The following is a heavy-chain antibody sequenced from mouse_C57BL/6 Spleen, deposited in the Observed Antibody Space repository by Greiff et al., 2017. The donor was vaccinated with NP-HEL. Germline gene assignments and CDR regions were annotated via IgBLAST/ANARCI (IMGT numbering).Heavy chain of an antibody. CDR2: IYPGSGNT. J-gene: IGHJ2*01. D-gene: IGHD1-1*01. CDR3: AREGPTVVARYYFDY. V-gene: IGHV1-76*01. CDR1: GYTFTDYY. Sequence: QVQLQQSGAELVRPGASVKLSCKASGYTFTDYYINWVKQRPGQGLEWIARIYPGSGNTYYNEKFKGKATLTAEKSSSTAYMQLSSLTSEDSAVYFCAREGPTVVARYYFDYWGQGTTLTVSS.